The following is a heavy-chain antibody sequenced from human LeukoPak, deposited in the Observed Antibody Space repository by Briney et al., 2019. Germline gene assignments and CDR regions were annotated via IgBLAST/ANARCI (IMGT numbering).Heavy chain of an antibody. J-gene: IGHJ3*02. CDR2: ISYSGST. V-gene: IGHV4-59*11. CDR3: ARDPTTVTKGFDI. CDR1: GGSLSSHY. Sequence: SETLTLTCTVSGGSLSSHYWTWIRQSPGKGLEWIGYISYSGSTNYNPSLKSRVTLSVDTSKNQFSLKLRSVTAADTAVYYCARDPTTVTKGFDIWGQGTMVTVSS. D-gene: IGHD4-17*01.